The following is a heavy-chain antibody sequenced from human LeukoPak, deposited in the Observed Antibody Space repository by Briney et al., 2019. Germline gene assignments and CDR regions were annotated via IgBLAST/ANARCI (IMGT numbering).Heavy chain of an antibody. CDR1: GGTFSSYA. D-gene: IGHD3-16*01. CDR2: SVPIFGTA. J-gene: IGHJ6*03. CDR3: ASTELWSYYYMDV. Sequence: SVKVSCKASGGTFSSYAISGVRQAPGQGLEWRGGSVPIFGTANYAQKFQGRVTITADESTSTAYMELRSLRSEDTAVYYCASTELWSYYYMDVWGKGTTVTISS. V-gene: IGHV1-69*13.